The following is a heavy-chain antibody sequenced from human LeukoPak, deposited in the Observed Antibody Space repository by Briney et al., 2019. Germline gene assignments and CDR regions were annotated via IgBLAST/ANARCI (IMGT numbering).Heavy chain of an antibody. J-gene: IGHJ6*03. V-gene: IGHV4-30-4*08. CDR2: VYYTGST. D-gene: IGHD2-8*02. CDR3: ARRRGQSSGPSYYYFYMDV. Sequence: SETLSLTCTVSGGSISSGDYYWSWLRQPPGKGLEWIGYVYYTGSTHYNPSLKSRVTISMDTSKHQFSLKLNSVTAADTAVYYCARRRGQSSGPSYYYFYMDVWGKGTTVTVSS. CDR1: GGSISSGDYY.